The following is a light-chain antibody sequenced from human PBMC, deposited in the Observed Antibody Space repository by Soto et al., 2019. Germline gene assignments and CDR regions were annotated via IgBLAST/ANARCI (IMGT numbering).Light chain of an antibody. V-gene: IGLV2-8*01. CDR2: EVN. J-gene: IGLJ2*01. CDR3: NSYAGNQILV. CDR1: SSDVGGYHY. Sequence: QSALTQPPSASGSPGQSVTISCTGTSSDVGGYHYVSWYQQHPGKSPKLIIYEVNKRPSGVPDRFSGSKSGNTAYLTVSGLQTEDEADYYGNSYAGNQILVFGGGTKLTVL.